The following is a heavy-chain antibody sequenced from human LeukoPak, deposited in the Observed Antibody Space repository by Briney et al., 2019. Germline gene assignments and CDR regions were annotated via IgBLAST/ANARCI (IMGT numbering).Heavy chain of an antibody. CDR2: ISYDGSTK. J-gene: IGHJ4*02. CDR3: AKSVVLVRGVIPDKGQSGFDY. D-gene: IGHD3-10*01. Sequence: GGSLRLSCAASGFTFSSSGMHWVRQAPGKGLEWVALISYDGSTKYYADSVKGRFTISRDNSKNTLYLQMNSLRAEDTAVYYCAKSVVLVRGVIPDKGQSGFDYWGQGTPVTVSS. V-gene: IGHV3-30*18. CDR1: GFTFSSSG.